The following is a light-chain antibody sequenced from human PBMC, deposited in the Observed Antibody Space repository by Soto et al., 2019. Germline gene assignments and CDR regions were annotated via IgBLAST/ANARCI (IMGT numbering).Light chain of an antibody. Sequence: ETVMTQSPATLSVSPGEGATLSCRASQTINNNLAWYQQKPGQAPRLLIYGASRRATGVPDRFSGSGSGTDYTLTIRRLEPEDFAVYYCQKYGNLPLTFGGGTKVDIK. V-gene: IGKV3-20*01. CDR3: QKYGNLPLT. J-gene: IGKJ4*01. CDR1: QTINNN. CDR2: GAS.